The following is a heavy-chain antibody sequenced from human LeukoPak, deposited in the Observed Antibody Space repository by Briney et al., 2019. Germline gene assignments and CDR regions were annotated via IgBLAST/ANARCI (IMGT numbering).Heavy chain of an antibody. CDR2: ISGDGGST. Sequence: GGSLRLSCAASGFTFDDYAMHWVRQAPGKGLEWVSLISGDGGSTYYADSVKGRFTISRDNSKNSLYLQMNSLRTEDTALCYCAKDVNWNDDFYFDYWGQGTLVTVSS. V-gene: IGHV3-43*02. J-gene: IGHJ4*02. CDR3: AKDVNWNDDFYFDY. CDR1: GFTFDDYA. D-gene: IGHD1-20*01.